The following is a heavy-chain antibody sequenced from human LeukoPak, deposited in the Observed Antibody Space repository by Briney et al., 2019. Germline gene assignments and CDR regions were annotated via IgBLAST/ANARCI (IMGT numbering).Heavy chain of an antibody. CDR1: GFTVSSNY. CDR2: IYSGGST. V-gene: IGHV3-66*01. D-gene: IGHD3-22*01. CDR3: ARERPYYYDSSGYYYD. J-gene: IGHJ4*02. Sequence: TGGSLRLSCAASGFTVSSNYMSWVRQAPGKGLEWVSVIYSGGSTYYADSVKGRFTISRDNSKNTLYLQMNSLRAEDTAVYYCARERPYYYDSSGYYYDWGQGTLVTVSS.